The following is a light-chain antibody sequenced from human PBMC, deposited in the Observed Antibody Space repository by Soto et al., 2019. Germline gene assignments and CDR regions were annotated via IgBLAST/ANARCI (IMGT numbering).Light chain of an antibody. CDR1: QSVSSNY. CDR2: GAS. V-gene: IGKV3-20*01. CDR3: QHYGSSPPEFT. Sequence: EIVLTQSPGTLSLSPGERATLSCRASQSVSSNYLAWYQQRPGQAPRLLIFGASYRTAGIPDRFSGSGSGTDFILTISRLEPEDFAVYYCQHYGSSPPEFTFGPGTKVDSK. J-gene: IGKJ3*01.